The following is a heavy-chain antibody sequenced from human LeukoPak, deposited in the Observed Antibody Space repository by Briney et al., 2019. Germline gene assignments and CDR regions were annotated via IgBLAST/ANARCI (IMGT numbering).Heavy chain of an antibody. V-gene: IGHV4-61*02. J-gene: IGHJ4*02. D-gene: IGHD1-26*01. Sequence: PSETLSLTCTVSGGSISSGSYYWSWIRQPAGKGLEWIGRIYTSGSTNYNPSLKSRVTISVDTSKNQFSLKLSSVTAADTAVYYCASELLVGAYTSYYFDYWGQGTLVTVSS. CDR1: GGSISSGSYY. CDR2: IYTSGST. CDR3: ASELLVGAYTSYYFDY.